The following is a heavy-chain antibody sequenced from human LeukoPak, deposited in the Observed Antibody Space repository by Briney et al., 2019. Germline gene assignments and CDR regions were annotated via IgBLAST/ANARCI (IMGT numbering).Heavy chain of an antibody. J-gene: IGHJ4*02. CDR2: IIPIFGTA. D-gene: IGHD5-12*01. V-gene: IGHV1-69*13. CDR1: GGTFSSYA. CDR3: AGGGVSGSGYVGGNNY. Sequence: ASVKVSCKASGGTFSSYAISWVRQAPGQGLEWMGGIIPIFGTANYAQKFQGRVTITADESTSTAYMELSSLRSEDTAVYYCAGGGVSGSGYVGGNNYWGQGTLVTVSS.